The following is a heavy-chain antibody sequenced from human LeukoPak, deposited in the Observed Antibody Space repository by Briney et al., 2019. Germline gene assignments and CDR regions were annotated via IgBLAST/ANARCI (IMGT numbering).Heavy chain of an antibody. V-gene: IGHV4-4*07. CDR1: GGSISSYY. Sequence: SETLSLTCTVSGGSISSYYWSWIRQPAGKGLEWIGRIYTSGNTNYNPSLKSRVTMSVDTSKNQFSLKLSSVTAADTAVYYCARDSTIGYCSGGSCYSTSYFDYWGQGTLVTVSS. CDR2: IYTSGNT. J-gene: IGHJ4*02. CDR3: ARDSTIGYCSGGSCYSTSYFDY. D-gene: IGHD2-15*01.